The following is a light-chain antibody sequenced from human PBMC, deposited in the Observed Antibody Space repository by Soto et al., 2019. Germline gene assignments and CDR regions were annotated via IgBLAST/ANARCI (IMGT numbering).Light chain of an antibody. CDR1: QSISSW. CDR2: DAS. CDR3: QHYNSYSEA. Sequence: MNLAPSRLTTTIKQRLTIXWRASQSISSWLAWYQQKPGKAPKLLIYDASSLESGVPARFSGSGSGTEFTLTISSLQPDDFATYYCQHYNSYSEAFGQGTKVDIK. J-gene: IGKJ1*01. V-gene: IGKV1-5*01.